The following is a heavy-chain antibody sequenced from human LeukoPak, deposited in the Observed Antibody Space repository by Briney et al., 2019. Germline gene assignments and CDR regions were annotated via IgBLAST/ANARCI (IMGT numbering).Heavy chain of an antibody. D-gene: IGHD3-10*01. CDR3: ARDFYGSGSHRYFDL. Sequence: GGSLRLSCAASGFTVSSYYMSWVRRAPGKGLEWVSVIYSGGTTHYADSVRGRFTISRDNSKNTLYLQMNSLRAEDTAVYYCARDFYGSGSHRYFDLWGRGTLVTVSS. V-gene: IGHV3-53*01. CDR1: GFTVSSYY. CDR2: IYSGGTT. J-gene: IGHJ2*01.